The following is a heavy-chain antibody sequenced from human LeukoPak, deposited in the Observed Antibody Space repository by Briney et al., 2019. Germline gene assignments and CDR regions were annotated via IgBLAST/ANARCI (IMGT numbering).Heavy chain of an antibody. CDR3: ARGTGTTAYFDY. Sequence: GGSMRLSCAASGFTVSDNYMSWVRQAPGKGLEWVSYISGSSGYTKYADSVKGRFTISRDNAKNSLYLQVNSLRAEDTAVYYCARGTGTTAYFDYWGQGTPATVSS. CDR2: ISGSSGYT. V-gene: IGHV3-11*06. D-gene: IGHD1-1*01. J-gene: IGHJ4*02. CDR1: GFTVSDNY.